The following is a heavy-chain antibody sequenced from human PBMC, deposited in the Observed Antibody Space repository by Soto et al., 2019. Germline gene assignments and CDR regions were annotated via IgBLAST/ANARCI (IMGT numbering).Heavy chain of an antibody. D-gene: IGHD2-15*01. CDR1: GVTNSYGVSS. CDR3: ARGGGYDSFDF. Sequence: SDTRSLPCTVSGVTNSYGVSSWSWIRQSPGKGLEGLGYISHLETTYSNPSFKSRLSLSIDRTRNQFSLSLSSMNAADKAVYYCARGGGYDSFDFWGQG. V-gene: IGHV4-30-2*06. CDR2: ISHLETT. J-gene: IGHJ4*02.